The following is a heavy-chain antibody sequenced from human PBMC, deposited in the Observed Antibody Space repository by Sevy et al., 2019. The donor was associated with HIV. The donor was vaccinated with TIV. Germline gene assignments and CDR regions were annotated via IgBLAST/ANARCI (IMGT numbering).Heavy chain of an antibody. D-gene: IGHD2-8*01. V-gene: IGHV3-23*01. Sequence: GGSLRLSCAASGFTFSKYSMSWARQPPGKGLEWVSTLSFGCGEINYADSVKGRLTISRDNSKSSVYLQMNNLRPEDTAVYYCAREGCTKPHDYWGQGTLVTVSS. CDR1: GFTFSKYS. J-gene: IGHJ4*02. CDR2: LSFGCGEI. CDR3: AREGCTKPHDY.